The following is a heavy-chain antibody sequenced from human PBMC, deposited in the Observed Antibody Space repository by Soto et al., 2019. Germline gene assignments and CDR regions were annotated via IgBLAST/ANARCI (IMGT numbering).Heavy chain of an antibody. D-gene: IGHD6-6*01. CDR1: GESISSGGYY. V-gene: IGHV4-31*03. CDR2: IYDSESA. J-gene: IGHJ4*02. CDR3: ARASSSSSAADY. Sequence: QVQLHESGPGLVKASQTLSLICNVSGESISSGGYYWSWIRHHPRKGLEWIGYIYDSESAYYNPSIKGRVTISMDTSKNHFAMKLSSVTAADTAVYYCARASSSSSAADYWGQGTLITVSS.